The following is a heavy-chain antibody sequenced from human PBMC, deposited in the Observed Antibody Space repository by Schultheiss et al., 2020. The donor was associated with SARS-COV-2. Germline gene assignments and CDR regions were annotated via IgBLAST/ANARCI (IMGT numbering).Heavy chain of an antibody. J-gene: IGHJ6*02. V-gene: IGHV3-72*01. CDR3: ARGGTAATSYYDPMDV. CDR1: GFTFSSYA. CDR2: ARNKANGYTT. D-gene: IGHD6-13*01. Sequence: GGSLRLSCAASGFTFSSYAMHWVRQSPGKGLEWVGRARNKANGYTTVYAASVRGIFFISRDDSKNSVFLQLNSLEAEDTAVYYCARGGTAATSYYDPMDVWGQGTTVTVSS.